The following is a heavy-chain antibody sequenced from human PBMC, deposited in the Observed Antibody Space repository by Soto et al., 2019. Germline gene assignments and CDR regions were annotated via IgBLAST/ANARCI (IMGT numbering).Heavy chain of an antibody. V-gene: IGHV5-51*01. D-gene: IGHD2-8*01. CDR2: IYPGDSET. CDR1: GYTFGNYW. CDR3: ARHQGDCNGTSCTRRGWLDT. Sequence: PGESLKISCTGSGYTFGNYWVAWVRQMPGKGLEWMGVIYPGDSETTYSPSFEGQVTISADKSISTAYLQWTSLKASDTAMYYCARHQGDCNGTSCTRRGWLDTWGQGTLVTVSS. J-gene: IGHJ5*02.